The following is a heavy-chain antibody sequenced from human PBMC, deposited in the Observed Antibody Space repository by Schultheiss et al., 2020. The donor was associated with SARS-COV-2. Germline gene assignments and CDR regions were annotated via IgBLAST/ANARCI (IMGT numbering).Heavy chain of an antibody. Sequence: SQTLSLTCTVSGGSISSGGYYWSWIRQHPGKGLEWIGYIYYSGTINYNPSLKSRVSISIDTSRDQFSLKLSSVTAADTAVYYCARVGNYDYVWGSYRQYYFDYWGQGTLVTVSS. CDR3: ARVGNYDYVWGSYRQYYFDY. CDR2: IYYSGTI. J-gene: IGHJ4*02. D-gene: IGHD3-16*02. V-gene: IGHV4-61*08. CDR1: GGSISSGGYY.